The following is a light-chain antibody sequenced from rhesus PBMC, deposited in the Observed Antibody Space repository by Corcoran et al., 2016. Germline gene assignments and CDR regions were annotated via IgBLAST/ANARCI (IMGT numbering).Light chain of an antibody. CDR1: QGLNKE. CDR2: AAS. CDR3: LQDYTTPWT. V-gene: IGKV1-94*01. Sequence: DIQMTQSPSSLSASVGDRVTVTCRASQGLNKELSWYQQKPGKAPTRLLYAASTLQTGVSSRFSGSGSGTDYTLPISSLQPEDVATYYCLQDYTTPWTFGQGPRVEIK. J-gene: IGKJ1*01.